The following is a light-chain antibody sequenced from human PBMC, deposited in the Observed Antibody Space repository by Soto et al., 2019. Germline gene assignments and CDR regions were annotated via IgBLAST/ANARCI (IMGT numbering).Light chain of an antibody. Sequence: LTQRPSASGSPGQSVTISCTGTSSDVGGYNYVSWYQQHPGKAPKLMIYEVSKRPSGVPDRFSGSKSGNTASLTVSGLQAEDEADYYCSSYAGSNNYVFGTGTKVTVL. CDR1: SSDVGGYNY. CDR2: EVS. CDR3: SSYAGSNNYV. J-gene: IGLJ1*01. V-gene: IGLV2-8*01.